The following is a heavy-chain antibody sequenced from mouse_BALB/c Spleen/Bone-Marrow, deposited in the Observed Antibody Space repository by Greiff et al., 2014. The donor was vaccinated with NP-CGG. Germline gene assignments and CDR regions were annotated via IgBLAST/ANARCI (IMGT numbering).Heavy chain of an antibody. J-gene: IGHJ1*01. D-gene: IGHD2-2*01. CDR2: IAPGSGST. CDR1: GYTFTNYW. Sequence: DLVKPGASVKLSCKASGYTFTNYWINWMKQRPGQGLEWIGRIAPGSGSTYYNEMFKGKTTLTVDTSSSTAYIQLSSLSSEDSDVYFCARGRYGYDGWYFDVWGAGTTVTVSS. CDR3: ARGRYGYDGWYFDV. V-gene: IGHV1S41*01.